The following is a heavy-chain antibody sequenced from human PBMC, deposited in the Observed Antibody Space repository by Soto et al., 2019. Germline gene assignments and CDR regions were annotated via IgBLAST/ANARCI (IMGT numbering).Heavy chain of an antibody. CDR3: TRDVIAAAAYYYYGMDV. V-gene: IGHV3-30-3*01. CDR1: GFTFSSYA. Sequence: GGSLRLSCAASGFTFSSYAMHWVRQAPGKGLEWVAVISYDGSNKYYADSAKGRFTISRDNFKNTLYLQMNSLRAEDTAVYYCTRDVIAAAAYYYYGMDVWGQGTTVTVSS. J-gene: IGHJ6*02. D-gene: IGHD6-13*01. CDR2: ISYDGSNK.